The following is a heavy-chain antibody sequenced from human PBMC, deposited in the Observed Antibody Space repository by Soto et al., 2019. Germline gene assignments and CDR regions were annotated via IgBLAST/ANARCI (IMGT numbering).Heavy chain of an antibody. Sequence: SETLSLTCTVSGGSVSSGSYYWSWIRQPPGKGLEWIGYIYYSGSTNYNPSLKSRVTISVDTSKNQFSLKLSSVTAADTAVYYCAATILTGYYTFDYWGQGTLVTVSS. CDR2: IYYSGST. J-gene: IGHJ4*02. CDR3: AATILTGYYTFDY. CDR1: GGSVSSGSYY. V-gene: IGHV4-61*01. D-gene: IGHD3-9*01.